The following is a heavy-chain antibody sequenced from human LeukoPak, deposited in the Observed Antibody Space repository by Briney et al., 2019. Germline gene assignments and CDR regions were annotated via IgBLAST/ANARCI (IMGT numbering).Heavy chain of an antibody. D-gene: IGHD6-13*01. CDR1: GGSISSYY. Sequence: PSETLSLTCTVPGGSISSYYWSWIRQPAGKGLEWIGRIYTSGSTNYNPSLKSRVTMSVDTSKNQFSLKLSSVTAADTAVYYCASGSSGYSSSWSFDYWGQGTLVTVSS. CDR3: ASGSSGYSSSWSFDY. J-gene: IGHJ4*02. CDR2: IYTSGST. V-gene: IGHV4-4*07.